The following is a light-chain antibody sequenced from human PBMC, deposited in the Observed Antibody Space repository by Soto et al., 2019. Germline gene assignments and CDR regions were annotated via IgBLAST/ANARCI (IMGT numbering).Light chain of an antibody. CDR3: CSYAGSSTVV. CDR1: SSDVGGYKY. CDR2: EVS. V-gene: IGLV2-14*01. Sequence: QSVLTQPASVSGSPGQSITISCTGTSSDVGGYKYVSWYQHHPGKAPKLMIYEVSNRPSGVSNRFSGSKSGNTASLTISGLQAEDEADYYCCSYAGSSTVVFGGGTKLTVL. J-gene: IGLJ2*01.